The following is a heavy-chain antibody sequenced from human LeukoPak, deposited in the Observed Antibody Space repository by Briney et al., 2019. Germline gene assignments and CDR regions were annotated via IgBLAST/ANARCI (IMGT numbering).Heavy chain of an antibody. Sequence: GGSLRLSCAASGFTFDDYAMHWVRQAPGKGLEWVSGISWNSGSIGYADSVKGRFTISRDNARNSLYLQMNSLRVEDTAVYYCARDRPPRGYYDTSGPSDYWGQGALVTVSS. CDR1: GFTFDDYA. V-gene: IGHV3-9*01. CDR3: ARDRPPRGYYDTSGPSDY. J-gene: IGHJ4*02. D-gene: IGHD3-22*01. CDR2: ISWNSGSI.